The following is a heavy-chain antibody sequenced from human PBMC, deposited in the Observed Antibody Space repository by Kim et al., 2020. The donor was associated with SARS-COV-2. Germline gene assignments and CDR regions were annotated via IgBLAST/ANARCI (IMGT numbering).Heavy chain of an antibody. J-gene: IGHJ4*02. Sequence: SVKVSCKASGGTFSSYAISWVRQAPGQGLEWMGGIIPIFGTANYAQKFQGRVTITADESTSTAYMELSSLRSEDTAVYYCARDGGKGTYYYEIDYWGQGTLVTVSS. V-gene: IGHV1-69*13. D-gene: IGHD3-22*01. CDR2: IIPIFGTA. CDR3: ARDGGKGTYYYEIDY. CDR1: GGTFSSYA.